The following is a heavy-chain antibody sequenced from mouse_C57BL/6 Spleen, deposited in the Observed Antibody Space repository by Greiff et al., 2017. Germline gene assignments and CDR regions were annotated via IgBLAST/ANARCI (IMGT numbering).Heavy chain of an antibody. D-gene: IGHD1-1*01. V-gene: IGHV1-52*01. CDR2: IDPSDSET. J-gene: IGHJ2*01. Sequence: VQLQQPGAELVRPGSSVQLSCKASGYTFTSYWMPWVKQRPIQGLEWIGNIDPSDSETHSNQKFKDNATLTVDKSSSTAYMQLSSLTSEDAAVYYCARADTTVVADYWGQGTTLTVSS. CDR1: GYTFTSYW. CDR3: ARADTTVVADY.